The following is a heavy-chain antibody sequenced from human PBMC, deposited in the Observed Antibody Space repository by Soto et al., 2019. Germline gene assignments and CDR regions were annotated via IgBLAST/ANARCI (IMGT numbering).Heavy chain of an antibody. V-gene: IGHV4-31*03. CDR2: IYYSGST. CDR3: ARVEAMGPEFDY. J-gene: IGHJ4*02. CDR1: GGSISSGGYY. Sequence: SETLSLTCTVSGGSISSGGYYWSWIRQHPGKGLEWIGYIYYSGSTYYNPSLKSRVTISVDTSKNQFSLKLSSVTAADTAVYYCARVEAMGPEFDYWGQGTLVTVSS. D-gene: IGHD5-18*01.